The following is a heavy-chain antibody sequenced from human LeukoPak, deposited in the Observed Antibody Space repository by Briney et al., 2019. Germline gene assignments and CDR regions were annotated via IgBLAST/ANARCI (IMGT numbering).Heavy chain of an antibody. CDR3: ARSEGYYYDSSGYYYGGPQYYFDY. CDR2: ISGSGGST. J-gene: IGHJ4*02. Sequence: LSLTCTVSGGSISSYYWSWIRQPPGKGLEWVSAISGSGGSTYYADSVKGRFTISRDNAKNSLYLQMNSLRAEDTAVYYCARSEGYYYDSSGYYYGGPQYYFDYWGQGTLVTVSS. D-gene: IGHD3-22*01. CDR1: GGSISSYY. V-gene: IGHV3-11*04.